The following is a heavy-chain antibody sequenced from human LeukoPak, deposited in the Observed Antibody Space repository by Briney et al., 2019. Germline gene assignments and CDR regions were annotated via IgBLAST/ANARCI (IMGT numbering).Heavy chain of an antibody. CDR1: RFTFSSYA. D-gene: IGHD1-26*01. CDR3: ARDTGGEWELLGAFDI. J-gene: IGHJ3*02. V-gene: IGHV3-30-3*01. CDR2: ISYDGSNK. Sequence: GGSLRLSCAASRFTFSSYAMHWVRQAPGKGLEWVAVISYDGSNKYYADSVKGRFTISRDNSKNTLYLQMNSLRAEDTAVYYCARDTGGEWELLGAFDIWGQGTMVTVSS.